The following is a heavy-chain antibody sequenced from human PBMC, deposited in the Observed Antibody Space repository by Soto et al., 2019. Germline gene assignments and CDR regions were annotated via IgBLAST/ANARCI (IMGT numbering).Heavy chain of an antibody. J-gene: IGHJ6*02. CDR1: GFTFSSYA. CDR2: ISYDGSNK. CDR3: ARERGIVGATKRGDYYYYYGMDV. D-gene: IGHD1-26*01. V-gene: IGHV3-30-3*01. Sequence: VQLVESGGGLVQPGRSLRLSCAASGFTFSSYAMHWVRQAPGKGLEWVAVISYDGSNKYYADSVKGRFTISRDNSKNTLYLQMNSLRAEDTAVYYCARERGIVGATKRGDYYYYYGMDVWGQGTTVTVSS.